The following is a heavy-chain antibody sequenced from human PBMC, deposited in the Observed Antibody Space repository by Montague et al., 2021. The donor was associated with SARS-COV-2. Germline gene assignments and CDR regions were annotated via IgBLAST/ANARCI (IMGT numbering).Heavy chain of an antibody. V-gene: IGHV4-30-4*08. CDR2: IYYSGST. J-gene: IGHJ3*01. CDR3: ASYIVVVTANSEGYDAFDF. D-gene: IGHD2-21*02. CDR1: GGSISSGDYY. Sequence: TLSLTCTVSGGSISSGDYYWSWIRQPPGKGLEWIGYIYYSGSTYYNPSLKSRVTISVDTSKNQFSLKLSSVTAADTAVYYCASYIVVVTANSEGYDAFDFWGQGTLVTVSS.